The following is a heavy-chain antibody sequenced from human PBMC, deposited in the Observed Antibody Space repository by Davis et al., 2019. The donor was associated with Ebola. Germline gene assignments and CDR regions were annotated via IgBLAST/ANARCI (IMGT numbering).Heavy chain of an antibody. CDR1: GYTFSNYA. V-gene: IGHV1-46*01. J-gene: IGHJ5*01. CDR3: VIITMT. CDR2: INPNDGTT. Sequence: ASVKVSCKASGYTFSNYAIHWVRQASGHGLKWMGVINPNDGTTTYAQEFRDRVTMTRDTSTSTVFLDMRNLAFDDTAVYYCVIITMTWGQGTLVTVSS.